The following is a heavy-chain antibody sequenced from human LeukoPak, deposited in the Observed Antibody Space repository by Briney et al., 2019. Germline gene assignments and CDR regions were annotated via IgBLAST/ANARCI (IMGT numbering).Heavy chain of an antibody. CDR3: ARESRGYSYGWYPGN. Sequence: GGSLRLSCAASGFTFSSYAMSWVRQAPGKGLEWVSAISGSGGSTYYADSVKGRFTISRDNAKNSLYLQMNSLRAEDTAVYYCARESRGYSYGWYPGNWGQGTLVTVSS. CDR1: GFTFSSYA. D-gene: IGHD5-18*01. CDR2: ISGSGGST. J-gene: IGHJ4*02. V-gene: IGHV3-23*01.